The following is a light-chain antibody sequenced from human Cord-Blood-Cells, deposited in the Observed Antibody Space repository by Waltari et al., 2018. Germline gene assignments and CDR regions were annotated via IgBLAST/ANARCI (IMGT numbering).Light chain of an antibody. CDR1: SSIVGSFNL. V-gene: IGLV2-23*01. CDR3: CSYAGSSTV. J-gene: IGLJ3*02. Sequence: QSALTQPASVSGSPGQSTTISCTGTSSIVGSFNLSSWYHQHPGKAPKLMIYEGSKRPSGVSNRFSGSKSGNTASLTISGLQAEDEADYYCCSYAGSSTVFGGGTKLTVL. CDR2: EGS.